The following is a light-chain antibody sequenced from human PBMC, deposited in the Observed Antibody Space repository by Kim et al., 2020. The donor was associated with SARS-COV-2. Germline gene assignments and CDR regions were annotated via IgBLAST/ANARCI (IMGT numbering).Light chain of an antibody. Sequence: ESPGHTTNITCSGDKLGDKYACWYQQKPGQSPVLVIYQDSKRPSGIPERFSGSNSGNTATLTISGTQAMDEADYYCQAWDSSTAVFGGGTQLTVL. CDR3: QAWDSSTAV. J-gene: IGLJ3*02. CDR1: KLGDKY. CDR2: QDS. V-gene: IGLV3-1*01.